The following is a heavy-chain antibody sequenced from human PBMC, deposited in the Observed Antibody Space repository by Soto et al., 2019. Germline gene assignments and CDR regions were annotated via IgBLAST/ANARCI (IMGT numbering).Heavy chain of an antibody. CDR2: IYYSGST. J-gene: IGHJ5*02. CDR3: ARADSSGYYNWFDP. V-gene: IGHV4-59*01. Sequence: QVQLQESGPGLVKPSETLSLTCTVSGGSISSYYWSWIRQPPGKGLEWIGYIYYSGSTNYNPSLTSRVTISVDTSKNQFSLKLSSVTAADTAVYYCARADSSGYYNWFDPWGQGTLVTVSS. CDR1: GGSISSYY. D-gene: IGHD3-22*01.